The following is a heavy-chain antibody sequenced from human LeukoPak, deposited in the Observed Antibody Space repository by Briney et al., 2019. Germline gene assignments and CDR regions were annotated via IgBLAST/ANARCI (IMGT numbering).Heavy chain of an antibody. CDR2: ASSDGSST. CDR1: GFTFSRFW. J-gene: IGHJ4*02. Sequence: GGSLRLSCTASGFTFSRFWMHWVRQAPGKGLEWVSRASSDGSSTVYADSVKGRFTISRDNAKKTMYLQMNSLRVEDTARYYCARDSDAGFDYWGRGTLATVSS. V-gene: IGHV3-74*01. CDR3: ARDSDAGFDY.